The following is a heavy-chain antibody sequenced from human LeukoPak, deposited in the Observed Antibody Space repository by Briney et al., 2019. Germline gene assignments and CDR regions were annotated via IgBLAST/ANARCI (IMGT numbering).Heavy chain of an antibody. CDR3: AKDRFHVGIAARGWHY. Sequence: GGSLRLSCAASGFTFSSYGMSWVRQAPGKGLEWVSAISGSGGSTYYADSVKGRFTISRDNSKNTLYLQMNSLRAEDTAVYYCAKDRFHVGIAARGWHYWGQGTLVTVSS. D-gene: IGHD6-25*01. CDR1: GFTFSSYG. CDR2: ISGSGGST. V-gene: IGHV3-23*01. J-gene: IGHJ4*02.